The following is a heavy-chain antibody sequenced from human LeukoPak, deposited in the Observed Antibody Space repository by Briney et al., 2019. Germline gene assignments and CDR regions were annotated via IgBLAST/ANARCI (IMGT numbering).Heavy chain of an antibody. CDR3: ARALKIPGYCSSTSCPPFYYYYYMDV. Sequence: SETLSLTCAVYGGSFSGYYWSWIRQPPGKGLEWIGEINHSGSTNNNPSLKSRVTISVDTSKNQSSLKLSSVSAADTAVYYCARALKIPGYCSSTSCPPFYYYYYMDVWGKGTTVTVSS. CDR1: GGSFSGYY. V-gene: IGHV4-34*01. D-gene: IGHD2-2*01. J-gene: IGHJ6*03. CDR2: INHSGST.